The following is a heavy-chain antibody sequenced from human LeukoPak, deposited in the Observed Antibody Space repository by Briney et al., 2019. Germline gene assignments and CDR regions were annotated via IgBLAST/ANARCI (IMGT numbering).Heavy chain of an antibody. CDR1: GFTVSSNY. CDR2: IYSGGST. J-gene: IGHJ4*02. Sequence: PGGSLRLSCAASGFTVSSNYMSWVRQAPGKGLEWVSVIYSGGSTYYADSVKGRFTISRDNSKNTLYLQMNSLRAEDTAVYYCARVVVVPEGTFDYWGQGTLVTVSS. CDR3: ARVVVVPEGTFDY. D-gene: IGHD2-2*01. V-gene: IGHV3-53*01.